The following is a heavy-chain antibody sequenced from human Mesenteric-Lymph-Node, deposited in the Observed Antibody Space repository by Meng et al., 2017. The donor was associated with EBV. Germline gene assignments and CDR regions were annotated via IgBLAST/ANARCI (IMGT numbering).Heavy chain of an antibody. Sequence: QVQLVQSGPEMKNPGSSVKVSCKTSGGTFSRSLISWVRQAPGQGLEWMGGIIPISATANYAQRFQDRVTITADESTDTAYMELGSLRSEDTAIYYCARAGTGYFSSYFDFWGHGTLVTVAS. D-gene: IGHD3/OR15-3a*01. V-gene: IGHV1-69*01. J-gene: IGHJ4*01. CDR1: GGTFSRSL. CDR2: IIPISATA. CDR3: ARAGTGYFSSYFDF.